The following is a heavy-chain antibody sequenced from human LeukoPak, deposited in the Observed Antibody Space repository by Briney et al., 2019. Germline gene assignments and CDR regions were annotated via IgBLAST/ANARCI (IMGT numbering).Heavy chain of an antibody. CDR3: AKDLTGYSGYDYDY. Sequence: GGSLRLSCAASGFTFSNAWMSWVRQAPGKGLEWVSAISGSGGSTYYADSVKGRFTISRDNSKNTLYLQMNSLRAEDTAVYYCAKDLTGYSGYDYDYWGQGTLVTVSS. V-gene: IGHV3-23*01. CDR2: ISGSGGST. D-gene: IGHD5-12*01. CDR1: GFTFSNAW. J-gene: IGHJ4*02.